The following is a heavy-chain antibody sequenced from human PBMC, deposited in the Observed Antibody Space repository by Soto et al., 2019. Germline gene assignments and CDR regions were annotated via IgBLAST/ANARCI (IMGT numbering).Heavy chain of an antibody. V-gene: IGHV3-11*01. CDR2: ISSGGTTI. CDR3: ARLGPAMAVVPGDMLTEAGTFDF. CDR1: GFTFSDYY. Sequence: GGSLRLSCAASGFTFSDYYMSGSRQAPGKGLEWLSYISSGGTTIYNANSLKGRFTVSRDNARNSLYLQMNSLRTEDTAMYFCARLGPAMAVVPGDMLTEAGTFDFWGRGTLVTVSS. D-gene: IGHD2-2*01. J-gene: IGHJ4*02.